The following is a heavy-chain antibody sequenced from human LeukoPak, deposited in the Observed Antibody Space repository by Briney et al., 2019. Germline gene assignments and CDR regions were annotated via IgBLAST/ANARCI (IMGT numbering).Heavy chain of an antibody. CDR1: GDSISSNRYS. CDR2: FYYRGSP. Sequence: SEALSLTCTVSGDSISSNRYSWGWLRQPPGQVLEWIGSFYYRGSPYYNPSLKNRATISVDTSKNQFSLKLSSVTAADTAIYYCARQSCTDTSCTVFRWYFDLWGRGTLVTVSS. J-gene: IGHJ2*01. V-gene: IGHV4-39*01. CDR3: ARQSCTDTSCTVFRWYFDL. D-gene: IGHD2-2*01.